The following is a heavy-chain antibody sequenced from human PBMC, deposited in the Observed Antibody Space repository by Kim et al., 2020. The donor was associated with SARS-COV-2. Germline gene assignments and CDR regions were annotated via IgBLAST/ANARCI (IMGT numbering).Heavy chain of an antibody. D-gene: IGHD3-16*01. CDR1: GFTFSAYA. Sequence: GGSLRLSCAASGFTFSAYAMSWVRQAPGKGLEWVSTXHDSGETDYADSVKGRFTIFRDNXKNTLYLQMSSLRAEDTAVYYCAKDQGMGGEVWFFQYWGQGTLVTVSS. V-gene: IGHV3-23*01. CDR2: XHDSGET. CDR3: AKDQGMGGEVWFFQY. J-gene: IGHJ4*02.